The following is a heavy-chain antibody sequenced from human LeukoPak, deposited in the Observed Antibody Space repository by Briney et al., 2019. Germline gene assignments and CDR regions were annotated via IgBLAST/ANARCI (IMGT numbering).Heavy chain of an antibody. Sequence: PGRSLRLSCAASGFTFSSYGMHWVRQAPGKGLEWVAVIWYDGSNKYYADSVKGRFTISRDNSKNTLYLQMNNLRAEDTAVYYCARDRGLRYYFDYWGQGTLVTVSS. CDR3: ARDRGLRYYFDY. D-gene: IGHD3-10*01. CDR1: GFTFSSYG. V-gene: IGHV3-33*01. J-gene: IGHJ4*02. CDR2: IWYDGSNK.